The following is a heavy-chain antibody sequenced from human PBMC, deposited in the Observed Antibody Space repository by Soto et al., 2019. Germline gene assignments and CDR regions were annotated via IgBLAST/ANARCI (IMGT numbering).Heavy chain of an antibody. Sequence: QVQLQESGPGLVKPSETLSLTCTVSGGSITGYYWTWIRQPPGKGLEWIGYVFYKGNTNYNPSLKSRVTISVDTSANQFSLRLSSVTAADMAVYYCARSGDSFGFTDYWGQGTLVTVSS. CDR2: VFYKGNT. V-gene: IGHV4-59*01. D-gene: IGHD5-18*01. J-gene: IGHJ4*02. CDR3: ARSGDSFGFTDY. CDR1: GGSITGYY.